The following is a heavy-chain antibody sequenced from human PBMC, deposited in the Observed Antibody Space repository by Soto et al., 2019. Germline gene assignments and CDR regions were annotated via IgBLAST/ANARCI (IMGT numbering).Heavy chain of an antibody. CDR1: GLTVSRTQ. D-gene: IGHD6-6*01. CDR3: ARAREPEYSSSIFFDY. Sequence: EVQLVEAGGGLIQPGGSLRLSCAVSGLTVSRTQMSWVRQAPGKGLQWGSVIYSGGSTYYANAVKVRFTISRDIYENTVYLHLDKLTVDDTAVYYCARAREPEYSSSIFFDYWGRRTLVTVSS. V-gene: IGHV3-53*01. J-gene: IGHJ4*02. CDR2: IYSGGST.